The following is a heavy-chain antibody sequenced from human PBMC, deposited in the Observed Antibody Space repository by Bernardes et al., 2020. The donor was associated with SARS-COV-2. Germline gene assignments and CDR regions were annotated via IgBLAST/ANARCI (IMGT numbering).Heavy chain of an antibody. CDR2: LYYTGVT. V-gene: IGHV4-39*01. J-gene: IGHJ5*02. Sequence: SESLSLTCTVSGDSISSMTYYWGWLLQSPGKGLEWIGSLYYTGVTYYNPSLKGRVTISVDTSKNQFSLRLNSLTAADAAVYYCARHPRRLQVSGSWFDPWGQGTLVNVSS. D-gene: IGHD1-26*01. CDR1: GDSISSMTYY. CDR3: ARHPRRLQVSGSWFDP.